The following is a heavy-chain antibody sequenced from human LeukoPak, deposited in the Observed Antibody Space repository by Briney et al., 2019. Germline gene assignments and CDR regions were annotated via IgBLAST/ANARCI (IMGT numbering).Heavy chain of an antibody. J-gene: IGHJ3*02. CDR3: ARNAYYYDSSGYRDAFDI. D-gene: IGHD3-22*01. CDR1: GGSISSYY. Sequence: SETLSLTCTVSGGSISSYYWSWIRQPPGKGLEWIGEINHSGSTNYNPSLKSRVTISVDTSKNQFSLKLSSVTAADTAVYYCARNAYYYDSSGYRDAFDIWGQGTMVTVSS. V-gene: IGHV4-34*01. CDR2: INHSGST.